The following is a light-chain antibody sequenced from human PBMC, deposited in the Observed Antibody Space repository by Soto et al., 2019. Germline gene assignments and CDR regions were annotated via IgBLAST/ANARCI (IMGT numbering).Light chain of an antibody. CDR2: WAS. J-gene: IGKJ1*01. Sequence: DIVMTQSPDCLAVSLGERGTINCKSSQDLLYSSNNKNYLAWYQQKPGHPPELLIFWASTRESGVPDRFSGSGSGTDFTLTISSLEPEDFAVYYCQQRSNWPRTFGQGTKVDIK. CDR3: QQRSNWPRT. V-gene: IGKV4-1*01. CDR1: QDLLYSSNNKNY.